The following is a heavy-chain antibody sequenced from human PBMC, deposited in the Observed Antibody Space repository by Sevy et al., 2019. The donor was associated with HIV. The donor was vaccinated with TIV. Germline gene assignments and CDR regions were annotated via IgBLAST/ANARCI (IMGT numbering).Heavy chain of an antibody. J-gene: IGHJ4*02. D-gene: IGHD3-10*01. CDR1: GGSISSSSYY. CDR2: IYYSGST. CDR3: ARVVRQYYFDY. V-gene: IGHV4-39*01. Sequence: SETLSLTCTVSGGSISSSSYYWGWIRQPPGKGLEWIGSIYYSGSTYYNPSLKSRVTISVDTSKNQFSLKLSSVTAADTAVYYCARVVRQYYFDYWGQRTLVTVPS.